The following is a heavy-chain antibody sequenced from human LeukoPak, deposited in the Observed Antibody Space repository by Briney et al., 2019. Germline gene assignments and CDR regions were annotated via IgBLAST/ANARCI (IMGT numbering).Heavy chain of an antibody. CDR1: GFTFSSYW. D-gene: IGHD5-12*01. J-gene: IGHJ4*02. V-gene: IGHV3-7*01. CDR2: IKQDGGEK. Sequence: GGSLRLSCAASGFTFSSYWMSWVRQAPGKGLEWVANIKQDGGEKYYVDSVKGRFTISRDNAKNSLYLQMNSLRAEDTAVYYCARVGGGYSGYDSYYFDYWGQGTLVTVSS. CDR3: ARVGGGYSGYDSYYFDY.